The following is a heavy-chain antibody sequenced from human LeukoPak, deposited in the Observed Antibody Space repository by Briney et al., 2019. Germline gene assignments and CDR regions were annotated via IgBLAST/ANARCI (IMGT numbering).Heavy chain of an antibody. CDR2: VSGSGSTK. CDR3: AGPGVAGYFDY. J-gene: IGHJ4*02. Sequence: GGSLRLSCAASGFTFSDYYMGWIRQAPGQGLEWISYVSGSGSTKYYADSVKGRFTISRDNAKNSLYLQMNSLGVEDTAVYYCAGPGVAGYFDYWGQGTLVTVSS. D-gene: IGHD6-19*01. V-gene: IGHV3-11*01. CDR1: GFTFSDYY.